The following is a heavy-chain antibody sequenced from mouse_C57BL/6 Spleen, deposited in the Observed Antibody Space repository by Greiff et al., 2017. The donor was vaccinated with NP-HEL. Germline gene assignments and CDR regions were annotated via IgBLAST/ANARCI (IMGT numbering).Heavy chain of an antibody. D-gene: IGHD2-3*01. CDR3: TSLYDGYSYWYFDV. V-gene: IGHV6-6*01. J-gene: IGHJ1*03. Sequence: EVNVVESGGGLVQPGGSMKLSCAASGFTFSDAWMDWVRQSPEKGLEWVAEIRNKANNHATYYAESVKGRFTISRDDSKSSVYLQMNSLRAEDTGIYYCTSLYDGYSYWYFDVWGTGTTVTVSS. CDR2: IRNKANNHAT. CDR1: GFTFSDAW.